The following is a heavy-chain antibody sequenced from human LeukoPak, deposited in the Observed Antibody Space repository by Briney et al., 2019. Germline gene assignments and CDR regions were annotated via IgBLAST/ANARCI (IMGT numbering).Heavy chain of an antibody. Sequence: GRSLRLSCAASGFTFSNYGMHWVRQAPGKGLEWVAVISYDGSNKYYADSVKGRFTISRDNSKNTLYLQMNSLRADDTALYYCARGSVAANIDYWGQGSLVTVSS. D-gene: IGHD2-15*01. CDR2: ISYDGSNK. J-gene: IGHJ4*02. V-gene: IGHV3-30*03. CDR1: GFTFSNYG. CDR3: ARGSVAANIDY.